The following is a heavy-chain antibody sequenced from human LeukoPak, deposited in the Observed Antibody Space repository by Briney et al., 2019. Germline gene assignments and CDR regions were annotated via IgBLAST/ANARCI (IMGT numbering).Heavy chain of an antibody. CDR2: IYYSGST. CDR1: GGSISSGGYY. D-gene: IGHD3-9*01. Sequence: SETLSLTCTVSGGSISSGGYYWSWIRQHPGKGLEWIGYIYYSGSTYYNPSLKSRVTISVDTSKNQFSLKLSSVTAADTAVYYCARLGRDYDILTGYYHPPLWGQGTLVTVSS. J-gene: IGHJ4*02. CDR3: ARLGRDYDILTGYYHPPL. V-gene: IGHV4-31*03.